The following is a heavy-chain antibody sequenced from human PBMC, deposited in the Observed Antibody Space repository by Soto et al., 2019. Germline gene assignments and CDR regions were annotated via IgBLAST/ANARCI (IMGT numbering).Heavy chain of an antibody. D-gene: IGHD3-9*01. Sequence: QVQLVESGGGVVQPGRSLRLSCAASGFTFSSYGMHWVRQAPGKGLEWVAVIWYDGSNKYYADSVKGRFTISRDNSKNTRYLQMNSLRAEDTAVYYWSRETRDYDILTGGSMDVWGQGTTVTVSS. CDR2: IWYDGSNK. V-gene: IGHV3-33*01. J-gene: IGHJ6*02. CDR1: GFTFSSYG. CDR3: SRETRDYDILTGGSMDV.